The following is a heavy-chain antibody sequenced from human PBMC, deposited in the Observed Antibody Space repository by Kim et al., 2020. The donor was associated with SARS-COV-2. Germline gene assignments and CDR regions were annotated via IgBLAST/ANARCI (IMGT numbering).Heavy chain of an antibody. CDR3: ARIPDWRGWPFDH. CDR2: IYNNGKT. CDR1: GNSVSYY. D-gene: IGHD6-19*01. V-gene: IGHV4-59*02. Sequence: SETLSLTCSVSGNSVSYYWTWIRQPPGRGLEWIGYIYNNGKTNNGKTNYNPSFRSRLTISMDRSKNQFSLELSSVTAADTAVYYCARIPDWRGWPFDHWGQGILVTVSS. J-gene: IGHJ4*02.